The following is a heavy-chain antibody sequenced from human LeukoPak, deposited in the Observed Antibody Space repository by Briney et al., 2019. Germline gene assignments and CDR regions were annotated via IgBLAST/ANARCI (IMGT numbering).Heavy chain of an antibody. Sequence: GGSLRLSCAATGLSFSSFAMSWVRQAPGKGPEWVSGISDTGTRTYYADSVRGRFATSRDNSKSTLFLQMNSLRAEDTAVYYCAKYYFDNRGNYYFFHYGLDVWGQGTTVTVSS. CDR2: ISDTGTRT. D-gene: IGHD3-22*01. CDR1: GLSFSSFA. CDR3: AKYYFDNRGNYYFFHYGLDV. J-gene: IGHJ6*02. V-gene: IGHV3-23*01.